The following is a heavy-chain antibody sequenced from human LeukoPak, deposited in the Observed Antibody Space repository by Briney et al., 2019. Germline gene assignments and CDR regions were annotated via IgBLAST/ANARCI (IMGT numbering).Heavy chain of an antibody. J-gene: IGHJ4*02. CDR1: GFTFRSYS. CDR3: ARDYYDTSGYYPWGY. D-gene: IGHD3-22*01. V-gene: IGHV3-30*04. CDR2: ISYDGSNK. Sequence: GGSLRLSCAASGFTFRSYSMHWVRQAPGKGLEWVAVISYDGSNKYYADSVKGRFTISRDNSKDTLYLQMNSLSAEDTAVYYCARDYYDTSGYYPWGYWGQGTLVTVSS.